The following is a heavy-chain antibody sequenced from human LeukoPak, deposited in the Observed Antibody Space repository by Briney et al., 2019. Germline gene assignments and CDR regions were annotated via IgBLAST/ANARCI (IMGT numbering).Heavy chain of an antibody. CDR1: GYIFTDYA. V-gene: IGHV1-3*01. Sequence: ASVKVSCKASGYIFTDYAIHWLRQAPGQRPEWMGWMNAGNGNTKYSQKFQGRVTLIRDTSAATAYMELSSLRHDDLAVYYCARGSGWYRYWGQGTLVTVSS. CDR2: MNAGNGNT. J-gene: IGHJ4*02. CDR3: ARGSGWYRY. D-gene: IGHD6-19*01.